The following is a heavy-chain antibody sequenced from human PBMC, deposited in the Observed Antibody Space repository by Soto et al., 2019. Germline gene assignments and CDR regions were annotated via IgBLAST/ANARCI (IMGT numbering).Heavy chain of an antibody. V-gene: IGHV3-33*01. CDR1: GFTFSSYG. CDR3: AREGDYGDADGEYFQH. D-gene: IGHD4-17*01. CDR2: IWYDGSNK. Sequence: GGSLRLSCAASGFTFSSYGMHWVRQAPGKGLEWVAVIWYDGSNKYYADSVKGRFTISRDNSKNTLYLQMNSLRAEDTAVYYCAREGDYGDADGEYFQHWGQGTLVTVSS. J-gene: IGHJ1*01.